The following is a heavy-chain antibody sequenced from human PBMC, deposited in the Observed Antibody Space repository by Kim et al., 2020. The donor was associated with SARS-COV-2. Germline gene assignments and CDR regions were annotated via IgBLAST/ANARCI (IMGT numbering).Heavy chain of an antibody. D-gene: IGHD3-10*01. Sequence: GSLRLSCAASGFTVSSNYMSWVRQGPGKGLEWVSIIHSGGRTFYADSVKGRFTISRDNFNNMVYLQMNSLRAEDTAVYYCARDFGSDATGYYGMDVWGQGTLVTVSS. CDR1: GFTVSSNY. CDR2: IHSGGRT. CDR3: ARDFGSDATGYYGMDV. V-gene: IGHV3-53*01. J-gene: IGHJ6*02.